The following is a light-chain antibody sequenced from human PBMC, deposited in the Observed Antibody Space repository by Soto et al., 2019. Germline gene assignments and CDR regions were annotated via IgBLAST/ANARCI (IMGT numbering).Light chain of an antibody. CDR1: QSVTGSY. CDR3: QQYGSAPWT. V-gene: IGKV3-20*01. J-gene: IGKJ1*01. Sequence: EIVLTQSPGTLSLSPGERATLSCRASQSVTGSYLAWYQQKPGQPPRLLIYGASSRATAVPDRISGSGSGTDFTLTISRLEPEDFAVYYYQQYGSAPWTFGQGTKVEIK. CDR2: GAS.